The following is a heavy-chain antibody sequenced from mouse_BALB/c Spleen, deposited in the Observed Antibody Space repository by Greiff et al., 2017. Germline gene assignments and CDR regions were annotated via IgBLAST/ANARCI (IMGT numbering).Heavy chain of an antibody. CDR1: GFTFSSYT. CDR2: ISNGGGST. CDR3: ARHEKYGNRDYYAMDY. J-gene: IGHJ4*01. Sequence: EVQLVESGGGLVQPGGSLKLSCAASGFTFSSYTMSWVRQTPEKRLEWVAYISNGGGSTYYPDTVKGRFTISRDNAKNTLYLQMSSLKSEDTAMYYCARHEKYGNRDYYAMDYWGQGTSVTVSS. V-gene: IGHV5-12-2*01. D-gene: IGHD2-10*02.